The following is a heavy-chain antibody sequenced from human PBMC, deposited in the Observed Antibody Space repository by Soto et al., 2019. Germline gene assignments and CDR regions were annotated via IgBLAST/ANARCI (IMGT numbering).Heavy chain of an antibody. Sequence: PSETLSLTCTVSGGSISSGGYYWSWIRQHPGKGLEWIGYIYYSGSTYYNPSLKSRVTISVDTSKNQFSLYLQMNSLRAGDTAVYYCARAGAKLEGVPREPIDYWGQGTLVTVSS. CDR3: ARAGAKLEGVPREPIDY. CDR1: GGSISSGGYY. J-gene: IGHJ4*02. V-gene: IGHV4-31*03. D-gene: IGHD1-1*01. CDR2: IYYSGST.